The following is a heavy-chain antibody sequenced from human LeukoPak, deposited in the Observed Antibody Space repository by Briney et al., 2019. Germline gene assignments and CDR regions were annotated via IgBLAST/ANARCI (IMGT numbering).Heavy chain of an antibody. CDR2: ISYAGTNK. CDR3: AKEGLRITMVRGVIVSRYFQH. CDR1: GFTFSSYG. Sequence: GGSLRLSCAASGFTFSSYGMHWVRQAPGKGLEWVSVISYAGTNKFYADSVKGRFTISRDNSKNTLYLQMNSLRAEDTAVYYCAKEGLRITMVRGVIVSRYFQHWGQGTLVTVSS. V-gene: IGHV3-30*18. D-gene: IGHD3-10*01. J-gene: IGHJ1*01.